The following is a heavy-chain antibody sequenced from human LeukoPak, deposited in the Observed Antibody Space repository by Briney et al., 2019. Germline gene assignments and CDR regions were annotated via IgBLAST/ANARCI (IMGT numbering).Heavy chain of an antibody. D-gene: IGHD3-22*01. J-gene: IGHJ3*02. Sequence: SETLSLTCTVSGGSVGSGTHYWSWIRQPPGKGLEWIGYIYYSGSTKYNPSLKSRVTISIDTSKNQFSLKLSSVTAADTAVYYCDYYDSSGLDAFDIWGQGTMVTVSS. CDR1: GGSVGSGTHY. CDR2: IYYSGST. V-gene: IGHV4-61*01. CDR3: DYYDSSGLDAFDI.